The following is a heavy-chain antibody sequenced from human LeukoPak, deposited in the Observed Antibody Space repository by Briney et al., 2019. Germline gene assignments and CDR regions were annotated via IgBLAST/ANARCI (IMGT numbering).Heavy chain of an antibody. V-gene: IGHV4-59*01. CDR2: IYYSGST. D-gene: IGHD5-18*01. CDR3: ARVGKDTAMVMIDY. CDR1: GGSISSYY. Sequence: SETLSLTCTVSGGSISSYYWSWIRQPPGKGLEWIGYIYYSGSTSYNPSLKSRVTISVDTSKNQFSLKLSSVTAADTAVYYCARVGKDTAMVMIDYWGQGTLVTVSS. J-gene: IGHJ4*02.